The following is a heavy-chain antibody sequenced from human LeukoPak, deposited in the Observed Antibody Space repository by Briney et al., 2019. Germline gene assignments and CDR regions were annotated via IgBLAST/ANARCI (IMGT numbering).Heavy chain of an antibody. CDR1: GFSFSTFA. V-gene: IGHV3-30*03. CDR2: ISSDGSKE. CDR3: ARDGRVAAAGIFY. Sequence: GRPLRLSCGASGFSFSTFAMHWVRQTPDKGLEWVAVISSDGSKEIYADSVKGRFTISRDNSKNTLYLQMNSLRAEDTAVYYCARDGRVAAAGIFYWGQGTLVTVSS. J-gene: IGHJ4*02. D-gene: IGHD6-13*01.